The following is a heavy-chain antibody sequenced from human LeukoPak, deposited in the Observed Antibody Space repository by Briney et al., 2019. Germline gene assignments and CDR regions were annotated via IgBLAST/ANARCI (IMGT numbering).Heavy chain of an antibody. V-gene: IGHV3-21*01. CDR3: VRARYDSSGYYSIFDY. CDR1: GFTFSSYS. J-gene: IGHJ4*02. D-gene: IGHD3-22*01. Sequence: GGSLRLSCEASGFTFSSYSMNWVRQAPGKGLEWVSSITRSSNYIYYADSVKGRFTISRDNAKNSLYLQMNSLRAEDTAVYYCVRARYDSSGYYSIFDYWGQGTLVTVSS. CDR2: ITRSSNYI.